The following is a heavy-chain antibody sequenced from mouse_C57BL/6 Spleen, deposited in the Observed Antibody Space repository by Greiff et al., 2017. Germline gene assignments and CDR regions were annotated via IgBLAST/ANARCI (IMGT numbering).Heavy chain of an antibody. CDR3: AGPYGSSSTFEY. V-gene: IGHV1-82*01. CDR2: IYPGDGDT. Sequence: QVQLKQSGPELVKPGASVKISCKASGYAFSSSWMNWVKQRPGKGLEWIGRIYPGDGDTNYNGKFKGKATLTADKSSSTAYMQLSSLTSKDSAVYFCAGPYGSSSTFEYWGQGTTLTVSS. CDR1: GYAFSSSW. D-gene: IGHD1-1*01. J-gene: IGHJ2*01.